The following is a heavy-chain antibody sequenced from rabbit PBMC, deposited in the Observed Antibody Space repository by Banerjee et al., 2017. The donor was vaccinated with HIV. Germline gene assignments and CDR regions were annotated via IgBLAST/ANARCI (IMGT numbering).Heavy chain of an antibody. CDR2: INTSSGNT. J-gene: IGHJ4*01. V-gene: IGHV1S45*01. Sequence: QEQLEESGGGLVKPEGSLTLTCKASGFDLTTYHYMCWVRQAPGKGLEWIACINTSSGNTVYATWAKGRLTISKTSWTTVTLQMTSLTAADTATYFCVRDLAGVIGWNFGLWGQGTLVTVS. CDR3: VRDLAGVIGWNFGL. CDR1: GFDLTTYHY. D-gene: IGHD4-1*01.